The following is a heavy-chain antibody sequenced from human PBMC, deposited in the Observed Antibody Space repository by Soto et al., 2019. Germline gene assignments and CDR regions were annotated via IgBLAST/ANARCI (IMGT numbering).Heavy chain of an antibody. J-gene: IGHJ4*02. Sequence: EVQLVESGGGLVQPGGSLRLSCAASGFTFSSYWMHWVRQAPGKGLVWVSRINSDGSRSCAPDSVKGRFTISRDNAKNRVVLQRNSLRAEDTAVYYCVRTSLVVAAATREDYWGQGTLVTVSS. CDR2: INSDGSRS. V-gene: IGHV3-74*01. CDR3: VRTSLVVAAATREDY. D-gene: IGHD2-15*01. CDR1: GFTFSSYW.